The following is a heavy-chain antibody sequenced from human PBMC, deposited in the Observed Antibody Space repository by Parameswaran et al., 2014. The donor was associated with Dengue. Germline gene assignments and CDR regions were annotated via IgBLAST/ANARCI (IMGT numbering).Heavy chain of an antibody. CDR2: FSGSGGST. J-gene: IGHJ6*02. V-gene: IGHV3-23*01. D-gene: IGHD3-3*01. Sequence: VRQAPGKGLEWVSAFSGSGGSTYYADSVKGRFTISRDNSKNTLYLQMNSLRAEDTAVYYCAKPYCSSTSCYPYYDFWSGYYHPYGMDVWGQGTTVTVSS. CDR3: AKPYCSSTSCYPYYDFWSGYYHPYGMDV.